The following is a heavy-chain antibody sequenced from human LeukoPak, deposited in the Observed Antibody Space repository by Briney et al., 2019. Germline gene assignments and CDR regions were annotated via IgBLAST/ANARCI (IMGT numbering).Heavy chain of an antibody. CDR2: INPSGGST. CDR1: GYTFTSYY. J-gene: IGHJ6*03. V-gene: IGHV1-46*01. CDR3: ARETRYDPYSSSWYLRYYYMDV. D-gene: IGHD6-13*01. Sequence: ASAKVSCKASGYTFTSYYMHWVRQAPGQGLEWMGIINPSGGSTSYAQKFQGRVTMTRDMSTSTVYMELSSLRSEDTAVYYCARETRYDPYSSSWYLRYYYMDVWGKGTTVTVSS.